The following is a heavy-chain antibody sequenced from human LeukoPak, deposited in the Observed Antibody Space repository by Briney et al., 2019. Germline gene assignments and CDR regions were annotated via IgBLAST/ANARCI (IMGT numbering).Heavy chain of an antibody. CDR1: GFTFSNYD. D-gene: IGHD5-18*01. CDR2: ISGSGGTT. Sequence: GGSVRLFCAASGFTFSNYDMSWVRQAPGKGLEWVSSISGSGGTTYYADSVKGRFTISRDNSKNTLYLQMNSLRAEDTAVYYCAKAQHTAKVRHGDYWGRGTLVTVSS. CDR3: AKAQHTAKVRHGDY. V-gene: IGHV3-23*01. J-gene: IGHJ4*02.